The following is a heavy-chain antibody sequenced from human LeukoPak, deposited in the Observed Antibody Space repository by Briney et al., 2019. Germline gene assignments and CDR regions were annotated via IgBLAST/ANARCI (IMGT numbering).Heavy chain of an antibody. V-gene: IGHV1-2*06. J-gene: IGHJ4*02. CDR2: INPNSGGT. Sequence: ASVKVSCKASGYSFTVYYMHWVRQAPGQGLEWMGRINPNSGGTNYAQTFQGRVTMTRDTSISTAYMELSRLRSDDTAVYYCARDPDDSSGYYLDYWGQGTLVTVSS. D-gene: IGHD3-22*01. CDR3: ARDPDDSSGYYLDY. CDR1: GYSFTVYY.